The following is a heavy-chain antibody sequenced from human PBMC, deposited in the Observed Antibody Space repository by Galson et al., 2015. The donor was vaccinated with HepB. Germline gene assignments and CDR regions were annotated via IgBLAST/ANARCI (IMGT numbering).Heavy chain of an antibody. CDR1: GYTFTRYA. J-gene: IGHJ3*02. Sequence: SVKVSCKASGYTFTRYAMHWVRQAPGQRLEWMGWINAGNGNTKYSQKFQGRVTITRDTSASTAYMELSSLRSEDTAVYYCARWTQLERRGGDAFDIWGQGTMVTVSS. D-gene: IGHD1-1*01. CDR3: ARWTQLERRGGDAFDI. CDR2: INAGNGNT. V-gene: IGHV1-3*01.